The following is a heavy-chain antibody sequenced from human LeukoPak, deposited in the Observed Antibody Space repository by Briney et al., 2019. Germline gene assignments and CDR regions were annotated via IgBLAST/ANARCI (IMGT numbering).Heavy chain of an antibody. J-gene: IGHJ4*02. CDR2: IYPGDSDT. Sequence: GASLKISCKGSGYSFTSYWIGWVRQMPGKGLEWMGIIYPGDSDTRYSPSFQGQVTISADKSISTAYLQWSSLKASDTAMYYCARLTPGYSSGWYAPIGYWGQGTLVTVSS. CDR1: GYSFTSYW. D-gene: IGHD6-19*01. V-gene: IGHV5-51*01. CDR3: ARLTPGYSSGWYAPIGY.